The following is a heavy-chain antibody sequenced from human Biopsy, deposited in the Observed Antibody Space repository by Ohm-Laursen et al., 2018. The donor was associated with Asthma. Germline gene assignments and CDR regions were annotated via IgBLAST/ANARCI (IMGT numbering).Heavy chain of an antibody. CDR3: AAGRTSLQGESLI. CDR1: GVALSGYT. CDR2: IVFASGAT. J-gene: IGHJ4*01. D-gene: IGHD2/OR15-2a*01. Sequence: SVKVSCNASGVALSGYTFEWVRQARGLGLEWIAGIVFASGATNYAQNFQDRLTVTRDMSAGSVSMELRGLSSTDTAVYYCAAGRTSLQGESLIWGQGTLVSVSS. V-gene: IGHV1-58*01.